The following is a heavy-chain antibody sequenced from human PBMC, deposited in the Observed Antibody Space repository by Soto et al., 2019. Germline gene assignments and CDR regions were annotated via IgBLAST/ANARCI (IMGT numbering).Heavy chain of an antibody. CDR1: GFTFSSYS. Sequence: GGSLRLSCAASGFTFSSYSMNWVRQAPGKGLEWVSYISSSSSTIYYADSVEGRFTISRDNAKNSLYLQMNSLRDEDTAVYYCARGPGGIFGVVNWFDPWGQGTLVTVSS. J-gene: IGHJ5*02. V-gene: IGHV3-48*02. CDR2: ISSSSSTI. CDR3: ARGPGGIFGVVNWFDP. D-gene: IGHD3-3*01.